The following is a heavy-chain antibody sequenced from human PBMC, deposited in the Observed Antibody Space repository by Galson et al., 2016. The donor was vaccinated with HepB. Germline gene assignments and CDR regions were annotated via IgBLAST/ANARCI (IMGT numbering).Heavy chain of an antibody. CDR1: GYTFTRYY. Sequence: SCKASGYTFTRYYIHWVRQAPGQGLEWMGVINPSGGSTKDAQKFQGRVTMTRDTSTSTVYMELSSLRSEDTAVYFCARGGDSLINFDYWGQGTLVTVSS. J-gene: IGHJ4*02. D-gene: IGHD2-21*02. V-gene: IGHV1-46*01. CDR2: INPSGGST. CDR3: ARGGDSLINFDY.